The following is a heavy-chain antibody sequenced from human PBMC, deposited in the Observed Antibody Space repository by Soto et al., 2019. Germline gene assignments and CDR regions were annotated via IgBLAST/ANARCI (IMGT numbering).Heavy chain of an antibody. Sequence: ASVKVSCKASRYTFISYDINWVRQAPGQGLEWMGWMNPSSANTGYAQKFQGRISMTRNTSMNTAYMELNSLTSEDTAVYYCTRGQEVCFNAGPLGLHGLDVWGQGTTVIVSS. D-gene: IGHD3-16*01. CDR1: RYTFISYD. V-gene: IGHV1-8*01. CDR3: TRGQEVCFNAGPLGLHGLDV. CDR2: MNPSSANT. J-gene: IGHJ6*02.